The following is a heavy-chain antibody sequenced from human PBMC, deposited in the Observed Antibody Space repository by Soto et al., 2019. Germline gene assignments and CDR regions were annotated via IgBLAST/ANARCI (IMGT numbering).Heavy chain of an antibody. CDR2: INPSGGST. J-gene: IGHJ3*02. Sequence: QVQLVQSGAEVKKPGASVKVSCKASGYTFTSYYMHWVRQAPGQGLEWMGIINPSGGSTSYAQKFQGRVTMTRDTSTSTVYMELSSLRSEDTAVYYCARSDCSGGSCYSQLRNAFDIWGQGTMVTVSS. CDR3: ARSDCSGGSCYSQLRNAFDI. CDR1: GYTFTSYY. V-gene: IGHV1-46*03. D-gene: IGHD2-15*01.